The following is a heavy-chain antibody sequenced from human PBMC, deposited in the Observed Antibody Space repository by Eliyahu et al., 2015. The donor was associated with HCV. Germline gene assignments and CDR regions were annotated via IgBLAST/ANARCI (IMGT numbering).Heavy chain of an antibody. CDR1: GFTFSXYS. D-gene: IGHD2-8*02. Sequence: EVQLVESGGGLVKPGGSLRLXCAXSGFTFSXYSXNXVRQXXGKGLEWXSXISSSSSYIYYXDSVKGRFTISRDNAKNSLYLQMNSLRAEDTAVYYCARGYETVLVVYATDWYFDYWGQGTLVTVSS. CDR2: ISSSSSYI. CDR3: ARGYETVLVVYATDWYFDY. J-gene: IGHJ4*02. V-gene: IGHV3-21*01.